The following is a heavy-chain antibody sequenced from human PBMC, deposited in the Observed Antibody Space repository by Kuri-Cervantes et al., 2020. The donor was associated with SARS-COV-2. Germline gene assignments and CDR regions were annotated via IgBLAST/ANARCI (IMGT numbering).Heavy chain of an antibody. CDR3: ARDREWELLHAGAFDI. V-gene: IGHV3-30-3*01. Sequence: GGSLRLSCAASGFTFSSYAMHWVRQAPGKGLEWVAVISYDGSNKYYADSVKGRFTISRDNSENTLYLQMNSLRAEDTAVYYCARDREWELLHAGAFDIWGQGTMVTVSS. J-gene: IGHJ3*02. D-gene: IGHD1-26*01. CDR1: GFTFSSYA. CDR2: ISYDGSNK.